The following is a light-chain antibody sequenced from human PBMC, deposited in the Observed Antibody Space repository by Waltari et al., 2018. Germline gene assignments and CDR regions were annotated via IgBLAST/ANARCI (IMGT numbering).Light chain of an antibody. CDR3: QQHTTYPVT. V-gene: IGKV1-17*01. J-gene: IGKJ2*01. CDR2: FAS. CDR1: QDIRNY. Sequence: DIQMTQSPSSLSASVGDTVTITCRASQDIRNYVAWYQQKPGKPPKPLIYFASNLETGVPSRFSGSGSGTAFTLSISRLQPEDFATYYCQQHTTYPVTFGQGTKVEIK.